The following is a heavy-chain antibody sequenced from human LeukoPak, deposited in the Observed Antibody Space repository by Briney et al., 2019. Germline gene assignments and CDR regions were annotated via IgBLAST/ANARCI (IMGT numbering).Heavy chain of an antibody. Sequence: SETLSLTCTVSGGSISSYYWSWIRQPPGKGLEWTGYIYYSGSTNYNPSLNSRVTISVDTSKNQFSLRLSSVAAADTAIYYCARAVSGRFDYWGQGTLVTVSS. J-gene: IGHJ4*02. CDR3: ARAVSGRFDY. CDR2: IYYSGST. CDR1: GGSISSYY. V-gene: IGHV4-59*08. D-gene: IGHD6-19*01.